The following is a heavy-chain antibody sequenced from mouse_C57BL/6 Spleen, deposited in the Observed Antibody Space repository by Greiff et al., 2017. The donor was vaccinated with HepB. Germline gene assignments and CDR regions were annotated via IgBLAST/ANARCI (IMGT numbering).Heavy chain of an antibody. Sequence: QVQLKESGPELVKPGASVKISCKASGYAFSSSWMNWVKQRPGKGLEWIGRIYPGDGDTNYNGKFKGKATLTADKSSSTAYMQLSSLTSEDSAVYCCAREVLRPNAMDYWGQGTSVTVSS. CDR2: IYPGDGDT. D-gene: IGHD1-2*01. V-gene: IGHV1-82*01. J-gene: IGHJ4*01. CDR3: AREVLRPNAMDY. CDR1: GYAFSSSW.